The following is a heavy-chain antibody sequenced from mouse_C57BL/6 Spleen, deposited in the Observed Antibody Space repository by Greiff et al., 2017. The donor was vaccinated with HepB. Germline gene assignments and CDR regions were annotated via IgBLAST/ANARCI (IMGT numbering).Heavy chain of an antibody. J-gene: IGHJ1*03. CDR3: ARSGYYGNYGWYFDV. CDR1: GYTFTTYP. CDR2: FHPYNDDT. V-gene: IGHV1-47*01. D-gene: IGHD2-1*01. Sequence: VQLQQSGAELVKPGASVKMSCKASGYTFTTYPIEWMKQNHGKSLEWIGNFHPYNDDTKYNEKFKGKATLTVEKSSSTVYLELSRLTSDDSAVYYCARSGYYGNYGWYFDVWGTGTTVTVSS.